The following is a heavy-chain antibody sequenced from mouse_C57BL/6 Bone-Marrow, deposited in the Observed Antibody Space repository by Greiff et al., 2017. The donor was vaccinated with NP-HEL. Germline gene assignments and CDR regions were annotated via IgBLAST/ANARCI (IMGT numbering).Heavy chain of an antibody. CDR2: SPPNYGTT. D-gene: IGHD2-1*01. Sequence: VHVKQSGPELVKPGASVKISCKASGYSFTDYNMNWVKQSNGKSLEWIGVSPPNYGTTRYNQKFKGKATLTVDQSSSTAYMQLNSLTSEDSAVYYCARGGKGPFDYWGQGTTLTVSS. V-gene: IGHV1-39*01. J-gene: IGHJ2*01. CDR3: ARGGKGPFDY. CDR1: GYSFTDYN.